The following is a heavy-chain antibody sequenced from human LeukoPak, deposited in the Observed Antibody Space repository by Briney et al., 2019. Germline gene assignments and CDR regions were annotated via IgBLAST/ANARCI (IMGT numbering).Heavy chain of an antibody. CDR3: ARGGRITMVRGVIIGPKDYYYMDV. CDR1: GYTFTSYY. CDR2: ISAYNGNT. D-gene: IGHD3-10*01. J-gene: IGHJ6*03. V-gene: IGHV1-18*04. Sequence: GASVKVSCKASGYTFTSYYMHWVRQAPGQGLEWMGWISAYNGNTNYAQKLQGRVTMTTDTSTSTAYMELRSLRSDDTAVYYCARGGRITMVRGVIIGPKDYYYMDVWGKGTTVTISS.